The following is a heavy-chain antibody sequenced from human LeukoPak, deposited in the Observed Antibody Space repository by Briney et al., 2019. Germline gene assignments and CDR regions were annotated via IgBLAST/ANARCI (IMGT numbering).Heavy chain of an antibody. J-gene: IGHJ4*02. D-gene: IGHD3-22*01. CDR2: ISGSGGST. Sequence: GGSLRLSCAASGFTFSNYAMSWVRQAPGKGLEWVSAISGSGGSTYYADSVKGRFTISRDNSKNTLYLQMNSLRAEDTAVYYCAKSGDSSGYYYPTPDFDYWGQGTLVTVSS. CDR3: AKSGDSSGYYYPTPDFDY. V-gene: IGHV3-23*01. CDR1: GFTFSNYA.